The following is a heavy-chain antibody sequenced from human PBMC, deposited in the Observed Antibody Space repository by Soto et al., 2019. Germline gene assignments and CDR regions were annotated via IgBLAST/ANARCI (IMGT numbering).Heavy chain of an antibody. CDR3: ARGTHKDIVVVPAASLLHAFDI. J-gene: IGHJ3*02. Sequence: QVQLVQSGAEVKKPGSSVKVSCKASGGTFSSYAISWVRQAPGQGLEWMGGIIPIFGTANYAQKFQGSVTITADESTSTAYMELSSLRSEDTAVYYCARGTHKDIVVVPAASLLHAFDIWGQGTMVTVSS. V-gene: IGHV1-69*01. CDR1: GGTFSSYA. CDR2: IIPIFGTA. D-gene: IGHD2-2*01.